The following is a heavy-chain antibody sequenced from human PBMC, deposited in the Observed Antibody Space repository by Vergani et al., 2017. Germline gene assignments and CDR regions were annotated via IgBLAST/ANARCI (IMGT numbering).Heavy chain of an antibody. CDR3: ARVDTQVPATSHFYYMDV. Sequence: QVKLQESGPGVVKPSQTLSLTCAVSGGSISSGEHCWTWIRQRPGKGLEWIGSIFYSGTTYDNPSRRSRLTIAVDTSPNHFSLKVRSVTAADSAVYYCARVDTQVPATSHFYYMDVWGKGTTVVVSS. D-gene: IGHD6-25*01. J-gene: IGHJ6*03. V-gene: IGHV4-31*11. CDR1: GGSISSGEHC. CDR2: IFYSGTT.